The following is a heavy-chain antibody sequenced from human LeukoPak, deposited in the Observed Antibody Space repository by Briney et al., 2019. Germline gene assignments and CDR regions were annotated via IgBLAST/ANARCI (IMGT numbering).Heavy chain of an antibody. CDR3: AKDVYSSSWRNGWGMDV. CDR1: GFTFDDYA. CDR2: ISWNSGSI. D-gene: IGHD6-13*01. J-gene: IGHJ6*02. Sequence: SGGSLRLSCAAPGFTFDDYAMHWVRQAPGKGLEWVSGISWNSGSIGYADSVKGRFTISRDNAKNSLYLQMNSLRAEDTALYYCAKDVYSSSWRNGWGMDVWGQGTTVTVSS. V-gene: IGHV3-9*01.